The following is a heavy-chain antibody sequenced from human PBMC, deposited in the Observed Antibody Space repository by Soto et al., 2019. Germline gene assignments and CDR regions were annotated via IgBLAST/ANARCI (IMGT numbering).Heavy chain of an antibody. CDR2: VNPSGGHT. Sequence: QVQLVQSGAEVKKPGASVKVSCKASGDTFTDYYIHWVRQAPGQGLEWMGTVNPSGGHTTYAQHFLGRMSXPXXXSXXTLYTELTSLTSEGTDVYYCARGGHVVVVTAALDYWGQGTLVTVSS. D-gene: IGHD2-21*02. V-gene: IGHV1-46*01. J-gene: IGHJ4*02. CDR1: GDTFTDYY. CDR3: ARGGHVVVVTAALDY.